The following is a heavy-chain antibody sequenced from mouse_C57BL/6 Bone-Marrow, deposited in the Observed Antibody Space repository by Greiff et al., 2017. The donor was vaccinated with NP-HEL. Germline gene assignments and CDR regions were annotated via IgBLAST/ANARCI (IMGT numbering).Heavy chain of an antibody. CDR2: INPNNGGT. CDR1: GYTFTDYN. J-gene: IGHJ3*01. D-gene: IGHD1-1*01. Sequence: EVQLQQSGPELVKPGASVKMSCKASGYTFTDYNMHWVKQSHGKSLEWIGYINPNNGGTSYNQKFKGKATLTVNKSSSTAYMELRSLTSEVSSVYYCARYYGSSLFAYWGQGTLVTVSA. CDR3: ARYYGSSLFAY. V-gene: IGHV1-22*01.